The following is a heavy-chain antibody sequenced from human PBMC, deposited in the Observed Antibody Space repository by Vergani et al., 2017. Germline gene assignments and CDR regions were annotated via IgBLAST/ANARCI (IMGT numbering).Heavy chain of an antibody. D-gene: IGHD6-6*01. Sequence: QVQLVQSGAEVKKPGSSVKVSCKASGGTFSSYAISWVRQAPGQGLEWMGGIIPIFGIANYAQKFQGRVTMTTDTSTSTAYMELRSLRSDDTAVYYCATIAAYPGGYWGQGTLVTVSS. CDR3: ATIAAYPGGY. V-gene: IGHV1-69*17. CDR2: IIPIFGIA. CDR1: GGTFSSYA. J-gene: IGHJ4*02.